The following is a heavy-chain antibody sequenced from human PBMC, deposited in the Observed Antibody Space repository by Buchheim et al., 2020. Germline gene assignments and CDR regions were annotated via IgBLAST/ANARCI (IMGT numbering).Heavy chain of an antibody. V-gene: IGHV3-30*18. CDR1: GFTFSSYG. J-gene: IGHJ4*02. CDR2: ISYDGSNK. CDR3: AKLPKMATISDLDY. D-gene: IGHD5-24*01. Sequence: QVQLVESGGGVVQPGRSLRLSCAASGFTFSSYGMHWVRQAPGKGLEWVAVISYDGSNKYYADSVKGRFTISRDNSKNTLYLQMNSPRAEDTAVYYCAKLPKMATISDLDYWGQGTL.